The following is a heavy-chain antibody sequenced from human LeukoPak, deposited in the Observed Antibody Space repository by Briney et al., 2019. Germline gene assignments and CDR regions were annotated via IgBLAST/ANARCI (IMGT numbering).Heavy chain of an antibody. J-gene: IGHJ6*02. V-gene: IGHV1-58*01. D-gene: IGHD3-22*01. Sequence: GASVKVSCKASGFTFTTSAVQWVRQARGQRLEWIGWIVIGSGNTNYAQKFQERVTITRDMSTSTVYMDLRSQRSEDTAVYYCAAASNYYDRSNYYSYAMDFWGQGTTVTVSS. CDR2: IVIGSGNT. CDR1: GFTFTTSA. CDR3: AAASNYYDRSNYYSYAMDF.